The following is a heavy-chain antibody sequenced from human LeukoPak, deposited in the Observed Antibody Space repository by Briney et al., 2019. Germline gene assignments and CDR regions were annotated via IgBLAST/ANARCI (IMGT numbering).Heavy chain of an antibody. J-gene: IGHJ4*02. CDR2: ISGSGGST. V-gene: IGHV3-23*01. CDR1: GFTFSSYA. Sequence: GGSLRLSCAASGFTFSSYAMSWVRQAPGKGLEWVSAISGSGGSTYYADSVKGRFTISRDNSKNTLYLQMNSLRAEDTAVYYCXKDVTYDSSGYXPXYXDXXGQGXXVT. D-gene: IGHD3-22*01. CDR3: XKDVTYDSSGYXPXYXDX.